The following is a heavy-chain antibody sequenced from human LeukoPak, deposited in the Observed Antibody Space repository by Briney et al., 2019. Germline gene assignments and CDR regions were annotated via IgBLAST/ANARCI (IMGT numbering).Heavy chain of an antibody. J-gene: IGHJ4*02. CDR1: GFTFSSYG. CDR3: AKGLYTSSSISRIDY. D-gene: IGHD6-6*01. CDR2: ISGSGGSI. Sequence: PGGSLRLSCAASGFTFSSYGMSWVRQAPGKGLEWVSAISGSGGSIYYADSVKGRFTISRDNSKNTLYLQMNSLRAEDTAVYYCAKGLYTSSSISRIDYWGQGTLVTVSS. V-gene: IGHV3-23*01.